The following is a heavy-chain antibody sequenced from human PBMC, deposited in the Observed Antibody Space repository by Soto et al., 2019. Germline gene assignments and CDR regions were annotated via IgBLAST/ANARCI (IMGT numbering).Heavy chain of an antibody. V-gene: IGHV4-59*01. CDR3: ARGTSWQLPFDY. J-gene: IGHJ4*02. CDR1: SDSISSYY. Sequence: ETLSLTCTVSSDSISSYYWSWIRQPPGKRLEWIGYISYSGSTDYNPSLKSRVTISGDTSKNQFSLKVSSVTAADTAVYYCARGTSWQLPFDYWGQGTLVTVSS. CDR2: ISYSGST. D-gene: IGHD6-13*01.